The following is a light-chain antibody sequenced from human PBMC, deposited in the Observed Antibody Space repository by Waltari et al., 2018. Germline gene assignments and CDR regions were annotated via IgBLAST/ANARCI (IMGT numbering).Light chain of an antibody. J-gene: IGKJ4*01. CDR3: QQYGSSPPGLT. CDR2: GAS. CDR1: QRVSSSY. Sequence: EIVLTQSPGTLSLSPGERATLSCRASQRVSSSYLAWYQQKPGQAPRLLIYGASSRATGIPDRVSGSGSGTDFTLTISRLEPEDFAVYYWQQYGSSPPGLTFGGGTKVESK. V-gene: IGKV3-20*01.